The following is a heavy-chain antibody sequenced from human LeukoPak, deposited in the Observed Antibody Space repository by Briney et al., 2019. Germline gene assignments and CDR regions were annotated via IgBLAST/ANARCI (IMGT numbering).Heavy chain of an antibody. Sequence: SGTLSLTCAVSDASISSSNWWSWVRQPPGKGLEWIGEIYHSGSTNYNPSLKSRVTISVDTSKNQFSLKLSSVTAADTAVYYCARGGDFFSVDYWGQGTLVTVSS. CDR3: ARGGDFFSVDY. CDR1: DASISSSNW. V-gene: IGHV4-4*02. J-gene: IGHJ4*02. CDR2: IYHSGST. D-gene: IGHD7-27*01.